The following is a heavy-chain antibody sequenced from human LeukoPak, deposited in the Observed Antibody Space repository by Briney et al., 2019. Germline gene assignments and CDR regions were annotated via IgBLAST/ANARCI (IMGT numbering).Heavy chain of an antibody. CDR1: GFTFSSYS. CDR3: ARDSVAAFDI. D-gene: IGHD5/OR15-5a*01. J-gene: IGHJ3*02. Sequence: SGGSLRLSCAASGFTFSSYSMNWVRQAPGKGLEWVSSISSSSSYIYYADSVKGRFTISRDNAKNSLYLQMNSLRAEDTAVYYCARDSVAAFDIWGQGTMVTVSS. V-gene: IGHV3-21*01. CDR2: ISSSSSYI.